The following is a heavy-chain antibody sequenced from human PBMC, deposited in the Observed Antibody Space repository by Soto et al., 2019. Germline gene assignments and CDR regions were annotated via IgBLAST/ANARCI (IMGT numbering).Heavy chain of an antibody. V-gene: IGHV4-30-2*01. CDR3: SRDLGAQIVDY. CDR1: GGSISSGGYS. Sequence: SETLSLTCAVSGGSISSGGYSWSWIRQPPGKGLEWIGYIYHSGSTYYNPSLKSRVTISVDNSKNTLFLQMKSLRAGDTAVYYCSRDLGAQIVDYWGQGTLVTVS. J-gene: IGHJ4*02. CDR2: IYHSGST. D-gene: IGHD1-26*01.